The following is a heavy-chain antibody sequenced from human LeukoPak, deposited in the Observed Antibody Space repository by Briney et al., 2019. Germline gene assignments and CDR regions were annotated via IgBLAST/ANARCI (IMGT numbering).Heavy chain of an antibody. D-gene: IGHD3-22*01. CDR2: ISAYNGNT. CDR3: ARVYYYDSSGYYPVAFDI. Sequence: ASVKVSCKASGYTFTSYGISWVRQDPGQGLEWMGWISAYNGNTNYAQKLQGRVTMTTDTSTSTAYMELRSLRSDDTAVYYCARVYYYDSSGYYPVAFDICGQGTMVTVSS. J-gene: IGHJ3*02. V-gene: IGHV1-18*01. CDR1: GYTFTSYG.